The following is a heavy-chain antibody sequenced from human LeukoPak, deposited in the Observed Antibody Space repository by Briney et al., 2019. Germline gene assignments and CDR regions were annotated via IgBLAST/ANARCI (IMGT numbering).Heavy chain of an antibody. V-gene: IGHV1-69*05. CDR2: IIPIFGTA. Sequence: ASVKVSCKASGYTFTGYYMHWVRQAPGQGLEWMGGIIPIFGTANYAQKFQGRVTITTDESTSTAYMELSSLRSEDTAVYYCATGGDGGGGGVGSPVPVDYWGQGTLVTVSS. CDR1: GYTFTGYY. J-gene: IGHJ4*02. CDR3: ATGGDGGGGGVGSPVPVDY. D-gene: IGHD2-21*01.